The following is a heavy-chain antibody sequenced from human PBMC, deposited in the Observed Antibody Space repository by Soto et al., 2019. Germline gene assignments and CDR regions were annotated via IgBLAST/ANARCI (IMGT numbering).Heavy chain of an antibody. CDR2: ISSRNTTI. J-gene: IGHJ4*02. CDR3: ARETGWHLDY. Sequence: PGGSLILSCAASGFTFSNYNINWVRQAPGKGLEWVSYISSRNTTIRYADSVKGRFTISRDNARNSLSLQMNSLRDEDTAVYYCARETGWHLDYWGQGTLVTVSS. D-gene: IGHD6-19*01. CDR1: GFTFSNYN. V-gene: IGHV3-48*02.